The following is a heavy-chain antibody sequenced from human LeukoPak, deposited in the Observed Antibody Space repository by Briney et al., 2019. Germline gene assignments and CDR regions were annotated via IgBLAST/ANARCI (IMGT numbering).Heavy chain of an antibody. V-gene: IGHV3-7*01. D-gene: IGHD1-26*01. J-gene: IGHJ4*02. CDR1: GFTFSSYW. Sequence: GGSLRLSCAASGFTFSSYWMNWARQAPGKGLEWVASINHNGNVNYYVDSVKGRFTISRDNSKNTLYLQMNSLRAEDTAVYYCARVGSYFDYWGQGTLVTVSS. CDR2: INHNGNVN. CDR3: ARVGSYFDY.